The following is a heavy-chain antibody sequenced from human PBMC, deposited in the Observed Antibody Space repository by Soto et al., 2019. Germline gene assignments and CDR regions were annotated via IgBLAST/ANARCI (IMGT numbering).Heavy chain of an antibody. V-gene: IGHV4-4*02. D-gene: IGHD3-10*01. CDR3: ARGGLLWFGESSSDY. CDR1: GGSISSSNW. CDR2: IYHSGST. Sequence: PSETLSLTCAVSGGSISSSNWWSWVRQPPGKGLEWIGEIYHSGSTNYNPSLKSRVTISVDKSKNQFSLKLSSVTAADTAVYYCARGGLLWFGESSSDYWGQGTLVTVSS. J-gene: IGHJ4*02.